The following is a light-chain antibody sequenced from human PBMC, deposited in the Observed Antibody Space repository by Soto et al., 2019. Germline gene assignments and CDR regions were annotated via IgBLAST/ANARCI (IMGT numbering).Light chain of an antibody. J-gene: IGKJ1*01. CDR3: QHYNSXXEA. CDR2: KAS. CDR1: QTISSW. Sequence: DIQMTQSPSTLSGSVGDRVTITCRASQTISSWLAWYQQKPGKAPKLLIYKASTLKSGVPSRFSGSGSGTEFTLTISSLXXXXFATYYCQHYNSXXEAFGQGTXXXLK. V-gene: IGKV1-5*03.